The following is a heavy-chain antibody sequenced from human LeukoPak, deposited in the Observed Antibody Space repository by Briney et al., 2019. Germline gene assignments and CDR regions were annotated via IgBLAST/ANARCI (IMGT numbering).Heavy chain of an antibody. V-gene: IGHV4-4*07. CDR1: GGSISSYY. CDR2: IYTSGST. CDR3: ARGYCSSTSCYANDY. D-gene: IGHD2-2*01. J-gene: IGHJ4*02. Sequence: NPSETLSLTCTVSGGSISSYYWSWIRQPAGKGLEWIGRIYTSGSTNYNPSLKSRVTISVDTSKNQFSLKLSSVTAADTAVYYCARGYCSSTSCYANDYWGQGTLVTVSS.